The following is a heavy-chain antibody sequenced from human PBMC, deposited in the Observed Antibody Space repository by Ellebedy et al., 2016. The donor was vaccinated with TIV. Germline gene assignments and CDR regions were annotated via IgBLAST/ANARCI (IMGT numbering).Heavy chain of an antibody. V-gene: IGHV6-1*01. CDR2: TYYRSKWYN. D-gene: IGHD1-20*01. Sequence: SETLSLTXAISGDSVSSNSAAWNWIRQSPSRGLEWLGRTYYRSKWYNDYAVSVKSRITINPDTSKNQFSLQLNSVTPEDTAVYYCARVPTPRNWDVHNHFDYWGQGTLVTVSS. CDR1: GDSVSSNSAA. J-gene: IGHJ4*02. CDR3: ARVPTPRNWDVHNHFDY.